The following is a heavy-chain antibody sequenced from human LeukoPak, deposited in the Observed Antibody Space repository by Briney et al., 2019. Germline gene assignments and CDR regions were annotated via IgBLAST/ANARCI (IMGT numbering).Heavy chain of an antibody. CDR1: GDYISRSSYY. CDR3: ARRRYYDSTGYFE. Sequence: SSETLSLTCAVSGDYISRSSYYWGWIRQSPGTGLEWIGDIYHSGRTYYNPSLKSRVAISIDTSKNQFSLRLRSMTAADTAVFYCARRRYYDSTGYFEWGRGTLVTVSS. J-gene: IGHJ1*01. V-gene: IGHV4-39*01. CDR2: IYHSGRT. D-gene: IGHD3-22*01.